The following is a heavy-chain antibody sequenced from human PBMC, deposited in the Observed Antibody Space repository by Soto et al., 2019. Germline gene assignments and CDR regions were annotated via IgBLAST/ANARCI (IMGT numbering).Heavy chain of an antibody. CDR3: ARGGVTTIFGDS. V-gene: IGHV3-48*02. CDR1: GFTFSRYS. J-gene: IGHJ4*02. D-gene: IGHD5-12*01. CDR2: IDTSSGTK. Sequence: EVQLVESGGGLVQPGGSLRVSCAASGFTFSRYSMNWVRQAPGKGLEWLSYIDTSSGTKYYADSVKGRFIISSDNAKNSLLLQMNSLRDEDTAVYYCARGGVTTIFGDSWGQGTLVTVSS.